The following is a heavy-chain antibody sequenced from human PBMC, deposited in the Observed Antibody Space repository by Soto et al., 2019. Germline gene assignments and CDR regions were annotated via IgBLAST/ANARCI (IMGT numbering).Heavy chain of an antibody. CDR2: IYYSGST. CDR3: ARGYCGGDCRSPDGMDV. CDR1: GGSVSSGSYY. J-gene: IGHJ6*02. D-gene: IGHD2-21*02. Sequence: SETLSLTCTVSGGSVSSGSYYWSWIRQPPGKGLEWIGYIYYSGSTNYNPSLKSRVTISVDTSKNQFSLKLSSVTAADTAVYYCARGYCGGDCRSPDGMDVWGQGTTVTVSS. V-gene: IGHV4-61*01.